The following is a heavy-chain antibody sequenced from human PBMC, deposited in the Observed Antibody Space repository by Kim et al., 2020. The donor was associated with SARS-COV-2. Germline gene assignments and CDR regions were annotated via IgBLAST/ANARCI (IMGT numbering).Heavy chain of an antibody. CDR2: ISSSSSTI. CDR1: GFTFSSYS. CDR3: ARDPFSRFGELFVGHYGMDV. D-gene: IGHD3-10*01. V-gene: IGHV3-48*04. Sequence: GGSLRLSCAASGFTFSSYSMNWVRQAPGKGLEWVSYISSSSSTIYYADSVKGRFTISRDNAKNSLYLQMNSLRAEDTAVYYCARDPFSRFGELFVGHYGMDVWGQGTTVTVSS. J-gene: IGHJ6*02.